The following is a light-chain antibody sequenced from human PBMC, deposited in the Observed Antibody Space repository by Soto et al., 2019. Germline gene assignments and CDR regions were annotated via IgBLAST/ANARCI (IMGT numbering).Light chain of an antibody. CDR3: CSYSGTTTFVL. Sequence: QSVLTQPASVSGSPGQSITISCTGTNRDIGIYNLVSWYQQHPGKVPQVIIYDVTKRPSGVSDRFSGSKSGNTASLTISGLQAEDEADYYCCSYSGTTTFVLFGGGTKLTVL. V-gene: IGLV2-23*02. J-gene: IGLJ2*01. CDR1: NRDIGIYNL. CDR2: DVT.